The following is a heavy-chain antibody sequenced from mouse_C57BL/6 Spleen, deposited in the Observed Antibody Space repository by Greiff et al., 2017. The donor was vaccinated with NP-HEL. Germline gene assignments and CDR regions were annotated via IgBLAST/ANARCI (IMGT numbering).Heavy chain of an antibody. J-gene: IGHJ4*01. CDR3: ARCPSYGYEGYYYAMDY. D-gene: IGHD2-2*01. V-gene: IGHV7-3*01. Sequence: DVMLVESGGGLVQPGGSLSLSCAASGFTFTDYYMSWVRQPPGKALEWLGFIRNKANGYTTEYSASVKGRLNISRDNSQSILYLQMNALRAEDSATYYCARCPSYGYEGYYYAMDYWGQGTSVTVSS. CDR2: IRNKANGYTT. CDR1: GFTFTDYY.